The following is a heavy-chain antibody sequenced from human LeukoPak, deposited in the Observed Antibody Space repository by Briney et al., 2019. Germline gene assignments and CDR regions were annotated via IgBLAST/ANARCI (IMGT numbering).Heavy chain of an antibody. CDR1: GYTFTSYD. D-gene: IGHD3-10*01. CDR2: MNPNSGNT. CDR3: ARGAQREKLLWFGTHRGTSTHDP. Sequence: GASVKVSCKASGYTFTSYDINWVRQATGQGLEWMGWMNPNSGNTGYAQKFQGRVTMTRNTSISTAYMELSSLRSEDTAVYYCARGAQREKLLWFGTHRGTSTHDPWGQGTLVTVSS. V-gene: IGHV1-8*01. J-gene: IGHJ5*02.